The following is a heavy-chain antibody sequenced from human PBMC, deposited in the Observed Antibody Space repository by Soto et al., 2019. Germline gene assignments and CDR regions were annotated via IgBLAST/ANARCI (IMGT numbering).Heavy chain of an antibody. J-gene: IGHJ4*02. V-gene: IGHV3-30*18. CDR2: ILYDGTNK. CDR1: GFTFSSYG. Sequence: SLRLSCAASGFTFSSYGMHWVRQAPGKGLEWVAVILYDGTNKYYSDSVKGRFTISRDNSKNTLYLQMNSLRAEDTAVYYCAKDADGYWTNFDYWGQGPLVTVSS. CDR3: AKDADGYWTNFDY. D-gene: IGHD3-22*01.